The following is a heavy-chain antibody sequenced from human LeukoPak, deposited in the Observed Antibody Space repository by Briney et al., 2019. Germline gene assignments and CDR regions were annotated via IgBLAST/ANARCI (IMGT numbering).Heavy chain of an antibody. V-gene: IGHV4-59*01. CDR2: IYYSGST. Sequence: SETLSLTCTVSGGSISSYYWSWIRQPPGKGLEWIGYIYYSGSTNYNPSLKSRVTISVDTSKNQFSLKLSSVTAADTAVYYCARASEQLGGYYYYYMDVWGKGTTVTVSS. CDR1: GGSISSYY. D-gene: IGHD6-13*01. J-gene: IGHJ6*03. CDR3: ARASEQLGGYYYYYMDV.